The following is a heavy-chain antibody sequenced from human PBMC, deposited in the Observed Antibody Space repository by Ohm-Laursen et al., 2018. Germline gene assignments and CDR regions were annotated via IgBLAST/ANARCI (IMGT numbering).Heavy chain of an antibody. CDR1: GFNFSNYW. Sequence: GSLRLSCTASGFNFSNYWMHWVRQGPGKGLLWVSRISSEGSVTTFADSVKGRFSISRDNAKNSLYLQMNSLRAEDTAVYYCSRHSGSYPYWGQGTLVTVSS. CDR2: ISSEGSVT. V-gene: IGHV3-74*03. J-gene: IGHJ4*02. D-gene: IGHD1-26*01. CDR3: SRHSGSYPY.